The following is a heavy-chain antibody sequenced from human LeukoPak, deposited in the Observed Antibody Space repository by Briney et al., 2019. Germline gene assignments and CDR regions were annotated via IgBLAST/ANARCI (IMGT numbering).Heavy chain of an antibody. D-gene: IGHD3-22*01. Sequence: SVKVSCKAPGGTFSSYAISWVRQAPGQGLEWMGGIIPIFGTANYAQKFQGRVTITTDESTSTAYMELSSLRSEDTAVYYCARARANYYDSSGYHEIDPWGQGTLVTVSS. CDR2: IIPIFGTA. CDR3: ARARANYYDSSGYHEIDP. J-gene: IGHJ5*02. CDR1: GGTFSSYA. V-gene: IGHV1-69*05.